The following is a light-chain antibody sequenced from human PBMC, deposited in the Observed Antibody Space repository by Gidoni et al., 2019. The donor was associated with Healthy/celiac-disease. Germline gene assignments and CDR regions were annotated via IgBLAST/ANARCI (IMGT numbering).Light chain of an antibody. CDR1: QGISSD. Sequence: IHLTQSPSSLSASVGDRVTITCRASQGISSDLIWYQQKPGKAPKLLIYAASSLQSGVPSRFSGSGSGTDFTLTISSLQPEDFATYYCQQSYNTPRTFGQGTKVEIK. J-gene: IGKJ1*01. CDR2: AAS. CDR3: QQSYNTPRT. V-gene: IGKV1-39*01.